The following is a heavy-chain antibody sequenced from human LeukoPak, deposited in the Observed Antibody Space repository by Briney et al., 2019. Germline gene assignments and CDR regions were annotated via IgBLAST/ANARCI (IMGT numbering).Heavy chain of an antibody. D-gene: IGHD2-2*01. V-gene: IGHV1-46*03. CDR1: GYTFTSYY. CDR2: INPSGGST. CDR3: ARGWCGSTSCYLHPIFFDY. J-gene: IGHJ4*02. Sequence: GASVKVSCKASGYTFTSYYMHWVRQAPGQGLEWMGIINPSGGSTSYAQKFQGRVTMTRDTSTSTVYMELNRLRSEDTAGYYCARGWCGSTSCYLHPIFFDYWGQGPLVTVSS.